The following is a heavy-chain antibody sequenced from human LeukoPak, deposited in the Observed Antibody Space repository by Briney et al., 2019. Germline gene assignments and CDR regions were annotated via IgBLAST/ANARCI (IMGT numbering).Heavy chain of an antibody. CDR2: INPNSGGT. J-gene: IGHJ3*02. V-gene: IGHV1-2*02. CDR3: ARGYCSGGSCSRSAFDI. Sequence: GASVKVSCKASGYTFTGYYMHWVRQAPGQGLEWMGWINPNSGGTNYAQKFQGRVTMTRDTSISTAYMELSRLRSDDTAVYYCARGYCSGGSCSRSAFDIWGQGTMVTVSS. CDR1: GYTFTGYY. D-gene: IGHD2-15*01.